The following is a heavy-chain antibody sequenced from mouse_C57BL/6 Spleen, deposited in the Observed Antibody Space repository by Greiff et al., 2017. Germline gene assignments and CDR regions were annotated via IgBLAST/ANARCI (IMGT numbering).Heavy chain of an antibody. CDR3: ARGNLPITTVVAPYWYFDV. CDR1: GFNIKDYY. V-gene: IGHV14-2*01. D-gene: IGHD1-1*01. CDR2: IDPEDGET. J-gene: IGHJ1*03. Sequence: VQLKESGAELVKPGASVKLSCTASGFNIKDYYMHWVKQRTEQGLEWIGRIDPEDGETKSAPKFQGKATITADTSSNTAYLQLSSLTSEDTAVYYCARGNLPITTVVAPYWYFDVWGTGTTVTVSS.